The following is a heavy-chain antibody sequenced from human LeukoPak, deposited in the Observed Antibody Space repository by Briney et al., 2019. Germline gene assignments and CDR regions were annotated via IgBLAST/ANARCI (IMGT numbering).Heavy chain of an antibody. V-gene: IGHV4-39*01. CDR3: ARGKGYYYDSSGRGAFDI. CDR1: VGSIRNNNYY. D-gene: IGHD3-22*01. Sequence: SETLSLTCTVSVGSIRNNNYYWAWIRRPPGKGLEWIGSVSHSGTTYYNPSLQSRVTISVDTSKNQFSLKLSSVTAADTAVYYCARGKGYYYDSSGRGAFDIWGQGTMVTVSS. J-gene: IGHJ3*02. CDR2: VSHSGTT.